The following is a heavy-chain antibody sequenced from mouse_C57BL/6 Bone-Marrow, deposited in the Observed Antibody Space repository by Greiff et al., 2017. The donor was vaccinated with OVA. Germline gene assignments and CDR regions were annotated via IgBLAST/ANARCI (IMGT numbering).Heavy chain of an antibody. CDR3: AREGWFAY. J-gene: IGHJ3*01. CDR2: ISSGSSTI. V-gene: IGHV5-17*01. Sequence: EVKLVESGGGLVKPGGSLKLSCAASGFTFSDYGMHWVRQAPEKGLEWVAYISSGSSTIYYADTAKGRFTISRDNAKNTLFLQMTSLRSEDTAMYYCAREGWFAYWGQGTLVTVSA. CDR1: GFTFSDYG.